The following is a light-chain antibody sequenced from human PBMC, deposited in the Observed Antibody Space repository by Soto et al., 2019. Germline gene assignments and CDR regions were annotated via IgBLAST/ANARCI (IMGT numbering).Light chain of an antibody. V-gene: IGKV3-20*01. Sequence: EIELTQSPGTLSLSPGERATLSCRASQSVSTTYLAWYQQKPGQSPRLLIYGTSNRATGIPDRFSGSGSGTDFTLTISRLEPEDFAVYYCQQYGMSRWTFGQGTKVDI. CDR2: GTS. CDR3: QQYGMSRWT. J-gene: IGKJ1*01. CDR1: QSVSTTY.